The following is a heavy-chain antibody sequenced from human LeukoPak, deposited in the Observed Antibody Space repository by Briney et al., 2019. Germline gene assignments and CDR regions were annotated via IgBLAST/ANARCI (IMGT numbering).Heavy chain of an antibody. CDR2: IYYSGST. V-gene: IGHV4-59*01. D-gene: IGHD2-21*01. J-gene: IGHJ4*02. CDR1: GGSISSYY. Sequence: SQTLSLTCTVSGGSISSYYWSWIRQPPGKGLEWIGYIYYSGSTNYNPSLKSRVTISVDTSKNQFSLKLSSVTAADTAVYYCARGVVIAPQTFDYWGQGTLVTVSS. CDR3: ARGVVIAPQTFDY.